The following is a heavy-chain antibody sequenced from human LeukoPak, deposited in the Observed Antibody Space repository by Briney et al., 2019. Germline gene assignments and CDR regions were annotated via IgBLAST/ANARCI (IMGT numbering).Heavy chain of an antibody. V-gene: IGHV3-23*01. J-gene: IGHJ5*01. D-gene: IGHD6-13*01. CDR2: ISGSGGST. Sequence: GGSLRLSCAASGLTFSSYAMSWVRQAPGKGLEWVSAISGSGGSTYYADSVKGRFTISRDNSKNTLYLQMNSLRAEDTAVYYCARERSSSWSNWFDPWGQGTLVTVSS. CDR1: GLTFSSYA. CDR3: ARERSSSWSNWFDP.